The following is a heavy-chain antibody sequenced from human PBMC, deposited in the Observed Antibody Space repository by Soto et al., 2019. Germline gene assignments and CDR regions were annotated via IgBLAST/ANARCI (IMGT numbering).Heavy chain of an antibody. CDR2: VDHSGRT. CDR1: GYSINSDYY. J-gene: IGHJ4*02. Sequence: SETLSLTCAVSGYSINSDYYWGWNRQPPGKGLEGIGSVDHSGRTYYSPSRRSRLTIFIDTSKNQFSLRLTSVTASDPAMYFCANKGYYPSGKINLFDSWGPGTLVTFSS. CDR3: ANKGYYPSGKINLFDS. D-gene: IGHD3-10*01. V-gene: IGHV4-38-2*01.